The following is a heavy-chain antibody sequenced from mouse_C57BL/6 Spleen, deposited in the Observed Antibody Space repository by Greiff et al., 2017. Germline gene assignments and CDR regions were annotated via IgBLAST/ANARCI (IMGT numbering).Heavy chain of an antibody. V-gene: IGHV1-4*01. CDR2: INPSSGYT. Sequence: QVQLQQSGAELARPGASVKMSCKASGYTFTSYTMHWVKQRPGQGLEWIGYINPSSGYTKYNQKFKDKATLTADKSSSTAYMQLSSLTSEDSAVYYCARSPNYDYDPYFDYWGQGTTLTVSS. J-gene: IGHJ2*01. CDR3: ARSPNYDYDPYFDY. D-gene: IGHD2-4*01. CDR1: GYTFTSYT.